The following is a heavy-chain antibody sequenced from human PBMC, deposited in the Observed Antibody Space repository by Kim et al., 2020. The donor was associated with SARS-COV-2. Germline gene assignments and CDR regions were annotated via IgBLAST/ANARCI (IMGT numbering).Heavy chain of an antibody. D-gene: IGHD6-13*01. V-gene: IGHV4-59*01. CDR2: IYYSGST. CDR3: ARDFSVAAAGLKPLWRGFDP. J-gene: IGHJ5*02. CDR1: GGSISSYY. Sequence: SETLSLTCTVSGGSISSYYWSWIRQPPGKGLEWIGYIYYSGSTNYNPSLKSRVTISVDTSKNQFSLKLSSVTAADTAVYYCARDFSVAAAGLKPLWRGFDPWGQGTLVTVSS.